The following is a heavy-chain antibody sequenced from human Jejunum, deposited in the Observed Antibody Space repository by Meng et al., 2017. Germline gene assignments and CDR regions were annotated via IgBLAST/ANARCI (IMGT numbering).Heavy chain of an antibody. Sequence: PPQDSAPDSRKPSDTLSLPCAVSCGSISPAVYYWGWIRQSPGKGLEWIGSIFYSGTTYYNPSLKSRVTISIDTSKNQFSLKMNSVTAADTAVYYCARDTAGFGPWGQGTLVTVSS. J-gene: IGHJ5*02. V-gene: IGHV4-39*07. CDR2: IFYSGTT. CDR1: CGSISPAVYY. CDR3: ARDTAGFGP. D-gene: IGHD6-13*01.